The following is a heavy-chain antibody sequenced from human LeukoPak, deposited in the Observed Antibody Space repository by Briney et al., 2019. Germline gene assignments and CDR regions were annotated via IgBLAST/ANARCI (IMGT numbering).Heavy chain of an antibody. CDR3: ARRYCSSTSCYYFDY. Sequence: ASVKVSCKASGYTFTDYYMHWVRPAPGQGLEWMGWINVNRGGTNYAQRFQGRVTMTRDTSITTAYMELSRLKSDDTAVYYCARRYCSSTSCYYFDYWGQGTLVTVSS. CDR1: GYTFTDYY. V-gene: IGHV1-2*02. CDR2: INVNRGGT. D-gene: IGHD2-2*01. J-gene: IGHJ4*02.